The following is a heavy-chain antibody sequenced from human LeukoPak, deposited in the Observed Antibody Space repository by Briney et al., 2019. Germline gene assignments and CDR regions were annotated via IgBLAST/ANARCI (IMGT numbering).Heavy chain of an antibody. D-gene: IGHD3-10*01. J-gene: IGHJ4*02. V-gene: IGHV4-39*07. CDR1: GGSISSSSYY. CDR3: ARVGDYYGSGSYMFDY. CDR2: IYHSGST. Sequence: SETLSLTCTGSGGSISSSSYYRGWIRQPPGKGLEWIGSIYHSGSTYYNPSLKSRVTISVDTSKNQFSLKLSSVTAADTAVYYCARVGDYYGSGSYMFDYWGQGTLVTVSS.